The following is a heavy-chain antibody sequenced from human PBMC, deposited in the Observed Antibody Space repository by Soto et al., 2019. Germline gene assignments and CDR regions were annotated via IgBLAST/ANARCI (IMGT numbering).Heavy chain of an antibody. V-gene: IGHV1-18*01. D-gene: IGHD6-13*01. CDR1: GYTFTSYG. CDR3: ARDLIAAAGYNWFDP. Sequence: ASVKVSCKASGYTFTSYGISWVRQAPGQGLEWMGWISAYNGNTNYAQKLQGRVTMTTDTSTSTAYMELRSLRSDDTAVYYCARDLIAAAGYNWFDPWAQGTLVTVSS. J-gene: IGHJ5*02. CDR2: ISAYNGNT.